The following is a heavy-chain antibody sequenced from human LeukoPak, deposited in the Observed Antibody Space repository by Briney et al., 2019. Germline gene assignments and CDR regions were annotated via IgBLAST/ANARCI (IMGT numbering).Heavy chain of an antibody. J-gene: IGHJ4*02. CDR3: ARVNSWTEEPDTGFDY. CDR2: TYYRSKWYT. V-gene: IGHV6-1*01. CDR1: GDTVSNTRSA. D-gene: IGHD1-14*01. Sequence: SQTLSLTCAISGDTVSNTRSAWNWIRQSPSRGLEWLGRTYYRSKWYTDYAVFVKSRITINPDTSKNQFSLHLNSVTPEDTAVYYCARVNSWTEEPDTGFDYWGQGTLVTVSS.